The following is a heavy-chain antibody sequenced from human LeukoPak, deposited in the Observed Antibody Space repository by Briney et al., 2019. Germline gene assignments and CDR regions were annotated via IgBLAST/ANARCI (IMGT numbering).Heavy chain of an antibody. D-gene: IGHD5-12*01. V-gene: IGHV3-53*01. Sequence: GGSLRLSCAVSGFTFSAHYMSWVCQAAGKGLECVSFLYTGGDTYYADSVKGRFTISRDNSKNTLYLQMNSLRAEDTAVYYCARDSGYDFLDYWGQGTLVTVSS. CDR1: GFTFSAHY. CDR3: ARDSGYDFLDY. J-gene: IGHJ4*02. CDR2: LYTGGDT.